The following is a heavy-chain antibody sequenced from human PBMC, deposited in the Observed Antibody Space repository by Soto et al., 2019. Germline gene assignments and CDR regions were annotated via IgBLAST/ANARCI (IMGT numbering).Heavy chain of an antibody. Sequence: SETLSLTCTVSGASISRYYWSWIRQSPGKGLEWIGYLYNTGSTIYNPSLKSRVTISVDTSKNQFSLKMNSVTAADTAVYYCARGRAPNYYGSGSQTPQTYYYYGMDVWGQGTTVTVSS. CDR1: GASISRYY. CDR3: ARGRAPNYYGSGSQTPQTYYYYGMDV. V-gene: IGHV4-59*01. J-gene: IGHJ6*02. D-gene: IGHD3-10*01. CDR2: LYNTGST.